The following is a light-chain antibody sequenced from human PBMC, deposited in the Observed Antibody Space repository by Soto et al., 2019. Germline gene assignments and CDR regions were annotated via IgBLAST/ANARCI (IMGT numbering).Light chain of an antibody. CDR3: QQRRSWPWT. V-gene: IGKV3-11*01. J-gene: IGKJ1*01. CDR2: DAS. Sequence: EIVLTQSPATLCLSPGERATLSCRASQIISSYLAWYQQKPGQAPRLLIYDASNRATGIPARFSGSGSGTDFTLTISSLEPEDSAVYYCQQRRSWPWTFGQGTKVEIK. CDR1: QIISSY.